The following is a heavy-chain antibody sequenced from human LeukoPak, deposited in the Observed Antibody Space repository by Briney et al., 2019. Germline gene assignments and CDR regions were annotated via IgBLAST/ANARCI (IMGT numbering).Heavy chain of an antibody. CDR3: AKVYSATMVRGVIIPRGMDV. Sequence: GGSLRLSCAASGFTFSSYGMHWVRQAPGKGLEWVAFIRYDGSNKYYADSVEGRFTISRDNSKNTLYLQMNSLRAEDTAVYYCAKVYSATMVRGVIIPRGMDVWGQGTTVTVSS. J-gene: IGHJ6*02. V-gene: IGHV3-30*02. CDR2: IRYDGSNK. D-gene: IGHD3-10*01. CDR1: GFTFSSYG.